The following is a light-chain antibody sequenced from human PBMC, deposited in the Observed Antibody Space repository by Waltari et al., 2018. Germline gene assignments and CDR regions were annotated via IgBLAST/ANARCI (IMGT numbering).Light chain of an antibody. V-gene: IGLV2-23*02. CDR1: SRDIGRSDI. Sequence: QSALTQPAAVSGSPGQSVTISCTGASRDIGRSDIVSWYQQHPGHAPKLVISDVSKRPSGVSDRFSGSKSGDTASLTISGLQFEDEADYYCCSYAGNYVWVFGGGTRLTVL. CDR3: CSYAGNYVWV. J-gene: IGLJ3*02. CDR2: DVS.